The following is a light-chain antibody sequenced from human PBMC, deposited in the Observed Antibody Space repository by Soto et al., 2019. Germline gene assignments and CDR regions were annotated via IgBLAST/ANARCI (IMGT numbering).Light chain of an antibody. CDR3: QHYNHSLWT. CDR2: GAS. Sequence: EIWMTQSPATLSGSPGERATLSCGASQSVSSNLAWFQQKPGQPPRLLIYGASTRATGIPARFSGSGSGTEFTLTISSLKPEDSAVYYCQHYNHSLWTFGHGTQVDIK. V-gene: IGKV3-15*01. J-gene: IGKJ1*01. CDR1: QSVSSN.